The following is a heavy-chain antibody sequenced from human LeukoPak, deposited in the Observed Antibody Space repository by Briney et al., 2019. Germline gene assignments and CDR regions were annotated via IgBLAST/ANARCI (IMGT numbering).Heavy chain of an antibody. J-gene: IGHJ6*02. CDR2: ISYDGSNK. CDR1: GFTFSSYA. D-gene: IGHD6-13*01. CDR3: ARGAAGSNYYYYGMDV. Sequence: GGSLRLSRAASGFTFSSYAMHWVRQAPGKGLEWVAVISYDGSNKYYADSVKGRFTISRDNSKNTLYLQMNSLRAEDTAVYYCARGAAGSNYYYYGMDVWGQGTTVTVSS. V-gene: IGHV3-30-3*01.